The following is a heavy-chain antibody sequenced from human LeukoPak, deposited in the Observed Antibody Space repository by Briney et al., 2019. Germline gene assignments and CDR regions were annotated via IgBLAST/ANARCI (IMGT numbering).Heavy chain of an antibody. J-gene: IGHJ4*02. Sequence: PGRSLRLSCAASGFTFSSYWMSWVRQAPGKGLEWVANIKQDGSEKYYVDSVKGRFTISRDNAKNSLYLQMNSLRAEDTAVYYCARTATDLPYSYGYDYFDYWGQGTLVTVSS. CDR2: IKQDGSEK. CDR1: GFTFSSYW. V-gene: IGHV3-7*01. CDR3: ARTATDLPYSYGYDYFDY. D-gene: IGHD5-18*01.